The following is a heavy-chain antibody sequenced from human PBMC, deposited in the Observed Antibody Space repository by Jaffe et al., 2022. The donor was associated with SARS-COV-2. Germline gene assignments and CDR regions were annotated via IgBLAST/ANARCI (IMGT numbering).Heavy chain of an antibody. V-gene: IGHV3-30*18. CDR3: AKDGYGDLGWFDP. J-gene: IGHJ5*02. CDR2: ISYDGHNK. D-gene: IGHD4-17*01. Sequence: QVQLVESGGGVVQPGRSLRLSCAASGFTFSSSGIHWVRQAPGKGLEWVALISYDGHNKYYADSVKGRFTISRDNSKSTLYLQMNSLRPEDTAVYYCAKDGYGDLGWFDPWGQGTLVTVSS. CDR1: GFTFSSSG.